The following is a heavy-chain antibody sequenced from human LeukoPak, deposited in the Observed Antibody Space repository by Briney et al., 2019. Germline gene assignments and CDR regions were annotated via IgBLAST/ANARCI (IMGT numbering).Heavy chain of an antibody. CDR1: GFTFSNYA. CDR2: ISNNGGYT. V-gene: IGHV3-23*01. CDR3: AKQLGYCSDGSCYFPY. Sequence: GGSLRLSCVGSGFTFSNYAMSWDRQAPGKGLEWVSAISNNGGYTYYADSVQGRFTISRDNSKSTLCLQMNSLRAEDTAVYYCAKQLGYCSDGSCYFPYWGQGTLVTVSS. D-gene: IGHD2-15*01. J-gene: IGHJ4*02.